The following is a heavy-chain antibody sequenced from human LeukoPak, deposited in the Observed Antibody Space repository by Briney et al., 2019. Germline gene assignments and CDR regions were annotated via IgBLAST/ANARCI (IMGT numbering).Heavy chain of an antibody. V-gene: IGHV4-59*01. CDR1: GGSISSYY. CDR3: ARGLCLGYCSSTSQDRDAFDI. CDR2: IYYSGST. J-gene: IGHJ3*02. D-gene: IGHD2-2*01. Sequence: SETLSLTCTVSGGSISSYYWSWIRQPPGRGLEWIGYIYYSGSTNYNPSLKSRVTISVDTSKNQFSLKLSSVTAADTAVYYCARGLCLGYCSSTSQDRDAFDIWGQGTMVTVSS.